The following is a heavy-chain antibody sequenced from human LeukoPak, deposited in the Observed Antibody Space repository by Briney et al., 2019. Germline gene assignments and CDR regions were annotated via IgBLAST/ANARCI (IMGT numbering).Heavy chain of an antibody. CDR3: ARDLGQYYDTSDNWFDP. CDR2: ISDDGRRT. V-gene: IGHV3-74*01. D-gene: IGHD3-22*01. J-gene: IGHJ5*02. Sequence: GGSLRLSCAGSGFMFNGYWMQWVRQVPGKGLVWVARISDDGRRTTYADFVKGRFTISRDNAKNTLNLQMNSLRAEDTAVYYCARDLGQYYDTSDNWFDPWGQGTLVTVSS. CDR1: GFMFNGYW.